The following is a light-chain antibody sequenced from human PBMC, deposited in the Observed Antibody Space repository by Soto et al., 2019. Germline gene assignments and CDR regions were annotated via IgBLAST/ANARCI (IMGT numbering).Light chain of an antibody. V-gene: IGLV1-40*01. CDR3: QSYDSSLSGSRV. J-gene: IGLJ3*02. CDR2: ADT. Sequence: QSVLTQPPSVSGAPGQRVTISCTGSSSYIGAGYEVHWYQQLPGTAPKLLIYADTNRPSGVPDRFSASTSGTSASLAITGLQAEDEADYYCQSYDSSLSGSRVFGGGTKLTVL. CDR1: SSYIGAGYE.